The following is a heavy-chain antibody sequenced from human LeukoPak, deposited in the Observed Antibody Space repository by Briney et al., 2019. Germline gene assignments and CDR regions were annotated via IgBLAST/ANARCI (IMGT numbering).Heavy chain of an antibody. CDR3: AREGGYSYGDDYYYYMDV. J-gene: IGHJ6*03. CDR1: GFTFNNYY. CDR2: INSDGSST. D-gene: IGHD5-18*01. V-gene: IGHV3-74*01. Sequence: GGSLRLSCAASGFTFNNYYMSWIRQAPGKGLVWVLRINSDGSSTSYADSVKGRFTISRDNAKNTLYLQMNSLRAEDTAVYYCAREGGYSYGDDYYYYMDVWGKGTTVTISS.